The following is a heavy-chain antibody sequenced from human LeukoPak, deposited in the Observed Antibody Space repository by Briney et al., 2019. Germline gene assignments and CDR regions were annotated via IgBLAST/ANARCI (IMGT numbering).Heavy chain of an antibody. V-gene: IGHV1-18*01. CDR2: ISAYNGNT. CDR3: ARSYSSGWYDAFDI. D-gene: IGHD6-19*01. J-gene: IGHJ3*02. CDR1: GYTFTSYD. Sequence: ASVKVSCKASGYTFTSYDINWVRQATGQGLEWMGWISAYNGNTNYAQKLQGRVTMTTDTSTSTAYMELRSLRSDDTAVYYCARSYSSGWYDAFDIWGQGTMVTVSS.